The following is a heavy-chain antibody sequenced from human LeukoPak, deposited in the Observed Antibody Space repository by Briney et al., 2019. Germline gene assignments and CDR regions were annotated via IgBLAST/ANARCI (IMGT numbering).Heavy chain of an antibody. CDR3: AREGRYDILTPPFDY. D-gene: IGHD3-9*01. Sequence: PGRSLRLSCAASGFTFSSYAMHWVRQAPGKGLEWVAVISYDGSNKYYAGSVKGRFTISRDNSKNTLYLQMNSLRAEDTAVYYCAREGRYDILTPPFDYWGQGTLVTVSS. J-gene: IGHJ4*02. V-gene: IGHV3-30*04. CDR1: GFTFSSYA. CDR2: ISYDGSNK.